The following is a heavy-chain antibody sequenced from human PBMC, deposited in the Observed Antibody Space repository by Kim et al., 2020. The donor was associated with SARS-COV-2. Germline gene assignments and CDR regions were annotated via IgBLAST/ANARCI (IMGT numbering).Heavy chain of an antibody. V-gene: IGHV1-18*01. CDR2: ISSDKGNT. CDR1: GYLFTSFD. J-gene: IGHJ4*02. Sequence: ASVKVSCKASGYLFTSFDITWVRQAPGHGLEWMGWISSDKGNTNYAQKLQGRVTMTTDTSATTSYMELRSLRSDDTAVYYCARVPRHIRVATGPLGLFFSTTQGPSGAFDSWGQGTLVTVSA. CDR3: ARVPRHIRVATGPLGLFFSTTQGPSGAFDS. D-gene: IGHD6-13*01.